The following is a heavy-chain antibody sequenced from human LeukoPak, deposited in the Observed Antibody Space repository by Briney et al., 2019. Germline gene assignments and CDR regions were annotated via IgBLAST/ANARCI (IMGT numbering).Heavy chain of an antibody. CDR3: ARGGYSSGWAFDY. D-gene: IGHD6-19*01. J-gene: IGHJ4*02. CDR2: IYYSGST. Sequence: SETLSLTCTVSDGSISSSSYYWGRIRQSPGKGLEWIGSIYYSGSTYYNPSLKSRVTISVDTSKNQLSLKLSSVTAADTAVYYCARGGYSSGWAFDYWGQGTLVTVSS. V-gene: IGHV4-39*07. CDR1: DGSISSSSYY.